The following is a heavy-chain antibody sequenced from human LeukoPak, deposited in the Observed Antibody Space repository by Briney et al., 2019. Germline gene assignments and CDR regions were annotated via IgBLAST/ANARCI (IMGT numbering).Heavy chain of an antibody. J-gene: IGHJ6*02. CDR1: GGTFSSYA. V-gene: IGHV1-69*04. D-gene: IGHD3-10*01. CDR2: IIPILGIA. Sequence: SVKVSCKASGGTFSSYAISWVRQAPGQGLEWMGRIIPILGIANYAQKFQGGVTITADKSTSTAYMELSSLRSEDTAVYYCARGHARTVRGVTSKYYYYGMDVWGQGTTVTVSS. CDR3: ARGHARTVRGVTSKYYYYGMDV.